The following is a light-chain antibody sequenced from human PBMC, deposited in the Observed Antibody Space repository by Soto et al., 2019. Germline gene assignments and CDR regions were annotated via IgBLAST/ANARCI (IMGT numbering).Light chain of an antibody. CDR3: QQYGNSPIT. V-gene: IGKV3-20*01. J-gene: IGKJ5*01. CDR2: GTS. CDR1: ERIYSAY. Sequence: EVVLTQSPGTLSLSRGERATLSCRASERIYSAYLGWYQPKPGQAPRLLIYGTSSRATGIPDRFSGSGSGTDLTLTISRLEPEDFAVYYCQQYGNSPITFGQGTRLEIK.